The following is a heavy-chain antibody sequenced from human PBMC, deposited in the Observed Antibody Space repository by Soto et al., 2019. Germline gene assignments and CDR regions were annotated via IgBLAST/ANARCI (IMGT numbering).Heavy chain of an antibody. CDR1: GFTFSNYA. CDR2: ISGSGSST. V-gene: IGHV3-23*01. J-gene: IGHJ4*02. D-gene: IGHD4-17*01. CDR3: AKWAYGDYPGWADS. Sequence: GGALRLSCVVSGFTFSNYAMSGVSQAAGKGLEWVSVISGSGSSTHYADSLRGRFTTSRDNSEKTMYLQMSGLRAEDTAVYYCAKWAYGDYPGWADSWGQGTLVTVSS.